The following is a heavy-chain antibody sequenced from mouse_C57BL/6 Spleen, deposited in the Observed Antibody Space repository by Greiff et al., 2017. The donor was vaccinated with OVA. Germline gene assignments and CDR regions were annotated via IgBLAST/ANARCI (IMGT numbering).Heavy chain of an antibody. CDR3: ARLRLDAMDY. CDR2: ISSGGSTI. D-gene: IGHD1-1*01. Sequence: EVQGVESGGGLVKPGGSLKLSCAASGFTFSDYGMHWVRQAPEKGLEWVAYISSGGSTIYYADTVKGRFTISRDNAKNTLFLQMSSLRSEDTAMYYCARLRLDAMDYWGQGTSVTVSS. CDR1: GFTFSDYG. V-gene: IGHV5-17*01. J-gene: IGHJ4*01.